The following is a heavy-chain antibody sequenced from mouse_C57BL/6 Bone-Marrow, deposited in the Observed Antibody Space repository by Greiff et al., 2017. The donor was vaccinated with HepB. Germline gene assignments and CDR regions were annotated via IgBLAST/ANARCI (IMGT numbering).Heavy chain of an antibody. V-gene: IGHV1-47*01. D-gene: IGHD2-12*01. CDR2: FHPYNDDT. CDR1: GYTFTTYP. Sequence: QVQLQQSGAELVKPGASVKMSCKASGYTFTTYPIEWMKQNHGKSLEWIGNFHPYNDDTKYNEKFKGKATLTVEKSSSTVYLELSRLTSDDSAVYYCARPGLLLRQGKAWFAYWGQGTLVTVSA. J-gene: IGHJ3*01. CDR3: ARPGLLLRQGKAWFAY.